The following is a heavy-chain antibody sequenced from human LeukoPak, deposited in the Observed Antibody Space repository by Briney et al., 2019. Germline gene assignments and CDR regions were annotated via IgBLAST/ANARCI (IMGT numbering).Heavy chain of an antibody. D-gene: IGHD2-21*01. CDR2: INHSGST. CDR1: GFTFSSYA. J-gene: IGHJ5*02. Sequence: GSLRLSCAASGFTFSSYAMSWIRQPPGKGLEWIGEINHSGSTNYNPSLKSRVTISVDTSKNQFSLKLSSVTAADTAVYYCAIASHNWFDPWGQGTLVTVSS. CDR3: AIASHNWFDP. V-gene: IGHV4-34*08.